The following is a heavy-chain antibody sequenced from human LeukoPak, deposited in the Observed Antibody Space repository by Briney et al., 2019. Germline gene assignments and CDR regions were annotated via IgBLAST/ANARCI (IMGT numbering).Heavy chain of an antibody. CDR3: ARPPIFGVVNAKLGNWFDP. V-gene: IGHV4-39*01. CDR2: IYYSGST. Sequence: TLETLSLTCTVSGGSISSSSYYWGWIRQPPGKGLEWIGSIYYSGSTYYNPSLESRVTISVDTSKNQFSLKLSSVTAADTAVYYCARPPIFGVVNAKLGNWFDPWGQGTLVTVSS. D-gene: IGHD3-3*01. J-gene: IGHJ5*02. CDR1: GGSISSSSYY.